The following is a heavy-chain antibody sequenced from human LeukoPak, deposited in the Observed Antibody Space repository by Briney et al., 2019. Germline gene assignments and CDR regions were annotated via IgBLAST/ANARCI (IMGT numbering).Heavy chain of an antibody. Sequence: SQTLSLTCTVSGGYISSGGYYWSWIRQHPGKGLEWIGYIYYSGSTYYNPSLKSRVTISVDTSKNQFSLKLSSVTASDTAVYYCARVARGTTVEFDYWGQGTLVTVSS. J-gene: IGHJ4*02. CDR3: ARVARGTTVEFDY. V-gene: IGHV4-31*03. CDR2: IYYSGST. CDR1: GGYISSGGYY. D-gene: IGHD4-23*01.